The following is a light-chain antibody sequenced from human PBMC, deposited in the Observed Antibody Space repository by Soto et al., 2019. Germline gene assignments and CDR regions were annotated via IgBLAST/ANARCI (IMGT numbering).Light chain of an antibody. J-gene: IGLJ3*02. Sequence: QLVLTQPPSASGTPGQRVTISCSGSSSNIGSNTVSWYQQLPGTAPKLLIYSNNQRPSWVPDRFSGSKSGTSASLAISELQSEDEADYYCAAWDDRLNGQGVFGGGTKVTVL. CDR3: AAWDDRLNGQGV. CDR1: SSNIGSNT. V-gene: IGLV1-44*01. CDR2: SNN.